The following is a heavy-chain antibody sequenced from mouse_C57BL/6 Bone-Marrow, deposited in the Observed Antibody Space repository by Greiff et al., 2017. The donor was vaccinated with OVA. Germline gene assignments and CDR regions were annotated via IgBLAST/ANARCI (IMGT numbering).Heavy chain of an antibody. J-gene: IGHJ2*01. CDR2: ISDGGSYT. CDR1: GFTFSGYA. CDR3: ARGGITGPHY. Sequence: EVKVEESGGDLVKPGGSLKLSCAASGFTFSGYAMSWVRQTPEKRLEWVANISDGGSYTYHPDNVKGRFTISRDNAKNNLYLQMSHLKSEDTAMYYCARGGITGPHYWGQGTTLTVSS. D-gene: IGHD1-1*01. V-gene: IGHV5-4*03.